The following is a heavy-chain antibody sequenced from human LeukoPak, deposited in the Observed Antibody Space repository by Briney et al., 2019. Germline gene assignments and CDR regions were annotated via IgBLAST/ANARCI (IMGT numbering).Heavy chain of an antibody. J-gene: IGHJ6*02. CDR2: LSPSGGIT. Sequence: GGSLRLSCAASGFTFSTYAMSWVRQAPGKGLEWVSALSPSGGITYYEDSVKGRFTISRDNSKNSLYLQMNSLRAEDTAVYYCARVTGPASYYYYGMDVWGQGTTVTVSS. V-gene: IGHV3-23*01. CDR3: ARVTGPASYYYYGMDV. CDR1: GFTFSTYA.